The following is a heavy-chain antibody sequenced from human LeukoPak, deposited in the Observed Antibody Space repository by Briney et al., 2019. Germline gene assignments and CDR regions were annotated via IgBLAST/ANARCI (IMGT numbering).Heavy chain of an antibody. Sequence: PGGSLRLSCAASGFTFSSYWMHWVRQAPGKGLVWVSRINSGGSSTSYADSVKGRFTISRDNAKNTLYLQMNSLRAGDTAVYYCARGPYDILTGYYGYYFDYWGQGTLVTVSS. CDR2: INSGGSST. CDR1: GFTFSSYW. J-gene: IGHJ4*02. D-gene: IGHD3-9*01. V-gene: IGHV3-74*01. CDR3: ARGPYDILTGYYGYYFDY.